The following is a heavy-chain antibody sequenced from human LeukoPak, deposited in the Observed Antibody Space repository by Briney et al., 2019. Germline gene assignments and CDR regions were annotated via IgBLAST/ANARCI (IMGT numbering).Heavy chain of an antibody. Sequence: SETLSLTCTVSGGSISSYYWSWIRQPPGKGLEWIGYIYYSGSTNYNPSLKSRVTISVDTSKNQFYLKLSSVTAADTAVYYCARDRTYYDFWSGYYQTEFMDVWGKGTTVTVSS. J-gene: IGHJ6*03. CDR2: IYYSGST. D-gene: IGHD3-3*01. CDR3: ARDRTYYDFWSGYYQTEFMDV. CDR1: GGSISSYY. V-gene: IGHV4-59*01.